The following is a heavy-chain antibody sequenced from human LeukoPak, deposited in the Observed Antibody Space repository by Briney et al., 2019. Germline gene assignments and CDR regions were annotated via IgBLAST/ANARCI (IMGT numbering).Heavy chain of an antibody. CDR1: GGSISSSSYY. CDR3: ARDGGSEYCSSTSCYNI. Sequence: SETLSLTCTVSGGSISSSSYYWGWIRQPPGKGLEWIGSIYYSGSTYYTPSLKSRVTISVDTSQNQFSLQLTSVTAADTAVYYCARDGGSEYCSSTSCYNIWGQGTMVTVSS. D-gene: IGHD2-2*02. V-gene: IGHV4-39*07. J-gene: IGHJ3*02. CDR2: IYYSGST.